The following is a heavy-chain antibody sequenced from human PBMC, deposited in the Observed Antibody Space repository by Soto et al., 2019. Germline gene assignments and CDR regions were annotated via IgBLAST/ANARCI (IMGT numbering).Heavy chain of an antibody. Sequence: PGGSLRLSCAASGFTFSSYSMNWVRQAPGKGLEWVSSISSSSSYIYYADSVKGRFTISRDNAKNSLCLQMNSLRAEDTAVYYCARELQLTGTTNNWFDPWGQGTLVTVSS. J-gene: IGHJ5*02. D-gene: IGHD1-7*01. CDR3: ARELQLTGTTNNWFDP. V-gene: IGHV3-21*01. CDR1: GFTFSSYS. CDR2: ISSSSSYI.